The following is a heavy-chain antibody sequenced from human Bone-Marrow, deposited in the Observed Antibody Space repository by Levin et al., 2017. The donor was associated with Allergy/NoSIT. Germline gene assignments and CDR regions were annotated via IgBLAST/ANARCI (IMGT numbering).Heavy chain of an antibody. CDR1: GGSISSGDYY. CDR2: IYYSGST. V-gene: IGHV4-30-4*01. J-gene: IGHJ3*02. CDR3: ARRYCSGGSCPPSGAFDI. D-gene: IGHD2-15*01. Sequence: SETLSLTCTVSGGSISSGDYYWSWIRQPPGKGLEWIGYIYYSGSTYYNPSLKSRVTISVDTSKNQFSLKLSSVTAADTAVYYCARRYCSGGSCPPSGAFDIWGQGTMVTVSS.